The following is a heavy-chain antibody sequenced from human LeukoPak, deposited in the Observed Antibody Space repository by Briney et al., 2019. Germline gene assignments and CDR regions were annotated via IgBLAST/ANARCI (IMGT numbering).Heavy chain of an antibody. CDR3: ARGYCSGGSCYSWPSYYFDY. J-gene: IGHJ4*02. V-gene: IGHV4-59*01. D-gene: IGHD2-15*01. CDR1: GGSISSYY. Sequence: ASETLSLTCTVSGGSISSYYWSWIRQPPGKGLEWIGYIYYSGSTNYNPSLKSRVTISVDTSKNQFSLKLSSVTAADTAVYYCARGYCSGGSCYSWPSYYFDYWGQGTLVTVSS. CDR2: IYYSGST.